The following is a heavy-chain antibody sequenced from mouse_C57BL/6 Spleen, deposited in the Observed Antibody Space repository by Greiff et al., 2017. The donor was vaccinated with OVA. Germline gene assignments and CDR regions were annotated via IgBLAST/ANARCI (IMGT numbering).Heavy chain of an antibody. D-gene: IGHD1-1*01. CDR3: DRDEGDYYGGSYEGDFYAMDY. Sequence: QVQLQQSGAELVKPGASVKLSCKASGYTFTEYTIHWVKQRSGQGLEWIGWFYPGSGSIKYNEKFKDKATLTADKSSSTVYMELSRLTSEDSAVYFYDRDEGDYYGGSYEGDFYAMDYWGQGTSVTVSS. J-gene: IGHJ4*01. CDR1: GYTFTEYT. CDR2: FYPGSGSI. V-gene: IGHV1-62-2*01.